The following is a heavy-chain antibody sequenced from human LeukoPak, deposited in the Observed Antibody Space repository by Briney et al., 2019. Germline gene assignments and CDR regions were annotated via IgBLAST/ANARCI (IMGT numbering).Heavy chain of an antibody. CDR2: ISSSSRYI. J-gene: IGHJ4*02. Sequence: GGSLRLSCAASGFTFRYYSMNWVRRAPGKGLEWISSISSSSRYIYYADSVKGRFTISRDNAQNSVYLQMNSLRAEDTAVYFCAGGSSTDSYYFDYWGQGTLVTVSS. D-gene: IGHD2-2*01. CDR1: GFTFRYYS. V-gene: IGHV3-21*01. CDR3: AGGSSTDSYYFDY.